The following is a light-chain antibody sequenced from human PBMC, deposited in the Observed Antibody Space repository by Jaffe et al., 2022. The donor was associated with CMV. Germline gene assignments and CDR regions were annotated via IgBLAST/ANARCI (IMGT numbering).Light chain of an antibody. CDR1: SSNIGAGYD. J-gene: IGLJ3*02. V-gene: IGLV1-40*01. CDR3: QSSEV. Sequence: QSVLTQPPSVSGAPGQRVTISCTGSSSNIGAGYDVNWYQQLPGTAPKLLIYRNNYRPSGVPDRFSGSRSGTSASLAITGLQAEDEADYYCQSSEVFGGGTKLTVL. CDR2: RNN.